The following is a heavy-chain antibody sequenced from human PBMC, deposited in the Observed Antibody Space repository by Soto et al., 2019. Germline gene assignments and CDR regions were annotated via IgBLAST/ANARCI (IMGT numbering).Heavy chain of an antibody. D-gene: IGHD1-1*01. V-gene: IGHV1-69*01. CDR3: ARDPPDENWNLYFGMDV. J-gene: IGHJ6*02. Sequence: VPLVQSGAEVKQPGSSAKVSCKAPGGTFSNYAISWVRQAPGQGLEWMGGIIPKLGTTNYAQKYQGRLTITADESTSTAYMELSSLRSEDTAIYYCARDPPDENWNLYFGMDVWGQGTTVTVSS. CDR2: IIPKLGTT. CDR1: GGTFSNYA.